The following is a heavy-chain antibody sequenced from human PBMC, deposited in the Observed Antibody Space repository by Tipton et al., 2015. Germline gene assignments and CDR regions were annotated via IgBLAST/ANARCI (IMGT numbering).Heavy chain of an antibody. CDR1: GDSIRNKY. Sequence: GLVKPSETLSLVCSVSGDSIRNKYWSWIRQPAGKGLDWIGRIYTGGSVDHNPSLKGRVTMSVDTSKNEFSLRLTSVTAADTAVYYCARLRETYGSDSDNWFDPWGQGTPVTVSS. D-gene: IGHD3-10*01. CDR2: IYTGGSV. V-gene: IGHV4-4*07. J-gene: IGHJ5*02. CDR3: ARLRETYGSDSDNWFDP.